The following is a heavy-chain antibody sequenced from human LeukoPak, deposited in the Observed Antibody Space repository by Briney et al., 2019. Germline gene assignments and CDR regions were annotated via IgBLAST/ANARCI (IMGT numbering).Heavy chain of an antibody. Sequence: SVNVSCKASGGTFSSYAISWVRQAPGQGLEWMGGIIPIFGTANYAQKFQGRVTITADESTSTAYMEPSSLRSEDTAVYYCASRSYSSGLDYYYYGMDVWGQGTTVTVSS. CDR1: GGTFSSYA. D-gene: IGHD6-19*01. CDR3: ASRSYSSGLDYYYYGMDV. CDR2: IIPIFGTA. J-gene: IGHJ6*02. V-gene: IGHV1-69*13.